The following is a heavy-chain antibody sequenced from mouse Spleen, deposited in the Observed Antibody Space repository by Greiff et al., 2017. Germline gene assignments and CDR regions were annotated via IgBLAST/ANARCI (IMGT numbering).Heavy chain of an antibody. Sequence: EVRLVESGGGLVKPGGSLKLSCAASGFTFSDYGMHWVRQAPEKGLEWVAYISSGSSTSYYADTVKGRFTISRDNAKNTLFLQMTSLRSEDTAMDYCASNYEGVAYWGQGTLVTVSA. CDR1: GFTFSDYG. V-gene: IGHV5-17*01. CDR3: ASNYEGVAY. J-gene: IGHJ3*01. D-gene: IGHD2-1*01. CDR2: ISSGSSTS.